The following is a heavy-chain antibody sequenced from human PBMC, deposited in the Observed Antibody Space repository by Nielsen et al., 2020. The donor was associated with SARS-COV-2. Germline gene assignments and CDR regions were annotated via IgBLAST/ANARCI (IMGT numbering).Heavy chain of an antibody. D-gene: IGHD4-17*01. J-gene: IGHJ4*02. CDR2: ISPPNGNT. Sequence: ASVKVSCKASNYTFIDYGISWVRQAPGQGLEWMGRISPPNGNTKYTQRFQGRVSMTTDTSTTTAYMELRSLTSDDTAAYYCARAYADDYLDYWGQGTLVTVSS. V-gene: IGHV1-18*04. CDR1: NYTFIDYG. CDR3: ARAYADDYLDY.